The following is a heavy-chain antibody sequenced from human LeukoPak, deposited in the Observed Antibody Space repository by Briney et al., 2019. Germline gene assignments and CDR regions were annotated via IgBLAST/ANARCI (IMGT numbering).Heavy chain of an antibody. V-gene: IGHV3-30*03. CDR3: ASPRIGHSGWYGRGAFDI. Sequence: GGSLRLSCAASGFTFSSYGMHWVRQAPGKGLEWVAVISYDGSNKYYADSVKGRFTISRDNSKNTLYLQMNSLRAEDTAVYYCASPRIGHSGWYGRGAFDIWGQGTMVTVSS. CDR2: ISYDGSNK. D-gene: IGHD6-19*01. CDR1: GFTFSSYG. J-gene: IGHJ3*02.